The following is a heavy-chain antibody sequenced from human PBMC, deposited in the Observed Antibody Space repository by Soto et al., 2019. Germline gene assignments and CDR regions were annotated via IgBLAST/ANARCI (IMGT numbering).Heavy chain of an antibody. CDR3: ERSLRKSNGAY. CDR2: IYSSGST. Sequence: EVQLVESGGGLIQPGGSLTLSCAASGFTVSSNDMSWVRQAPGKGLEWVSLIYSSGSTHYADSVKGRFTISRDNSKHTLYLQMNILRAEDTAVYYCERSLRKSNGAYWGQGSLVTVSA. J-gene: IGHJ4*02. CDR1: GFTVSSND. D-gene: IGHD2-8*01. V-gene: IGHV3-53*01.